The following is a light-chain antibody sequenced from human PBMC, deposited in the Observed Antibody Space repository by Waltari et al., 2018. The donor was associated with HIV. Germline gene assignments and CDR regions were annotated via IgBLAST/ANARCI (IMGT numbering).Light chain of an antibody. CDR1: ALPKKS. J-gene: IGLJ3*02. Sequence: SYELTQPPSVSVSPGQTARITCSGAALPKKSAYWYQQRSGQAPVLVIYEDSKRPSGIPERFSGSSSGTMVTLTISGAQVEDEADYYCYSTDITSHQRVFGGGTKLTVL. CDR2: EDS. CDR3: YSTDITSHQRV. V-gene: IGLV3-10*01.